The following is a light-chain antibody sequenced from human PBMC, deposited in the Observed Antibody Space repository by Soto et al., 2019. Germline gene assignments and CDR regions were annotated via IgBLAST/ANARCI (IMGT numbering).Light chain of an antibody. Sequence: DIQLTQSPSFLSASVGDRVTITCRASQSISSYLNWYQQKPGKAPKLLIYAASSLQSGVPSRFSGSGSGTDFTLTISSLQPEDFATYYCQQSYGTPTFGQGTKVDIK. V-gene: IGKV1-39*01. J-gene: IGKJ1*01. CDR2: AAS. CDR1: QSISSY. CDR3: QQSYGTPT.